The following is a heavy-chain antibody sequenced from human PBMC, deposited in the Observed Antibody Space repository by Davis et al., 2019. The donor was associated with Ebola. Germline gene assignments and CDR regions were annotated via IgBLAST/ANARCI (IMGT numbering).Heavy chain of an antibody. CDR2: IYYSGST. CDR3: ARVLIGYYYGSGSYYKAYYYYYMDV. CDR1: GGSVSSGSYY. V-gene: IGHV4-61*01. Sequence: PSETLSLTCTVSGGSVSSGSYYWSWIRQPPGKGLEWIGYIYYSGSTYYNPSLKSRVTISVDTSKNQFSLKLSSVTAADTAVYYCARVLIGYYYGSGSYYKAYYYYYMDVWGKGTTVTVSS. J-gene: IGHJ6*03. D-gene: IGHD3-10*01.